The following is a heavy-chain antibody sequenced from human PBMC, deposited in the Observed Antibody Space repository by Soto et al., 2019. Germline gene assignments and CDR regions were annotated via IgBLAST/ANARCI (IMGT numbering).Heavy chain of an antibody. CDR3: AREEVGANMTGAFDI. CDR1: GGTFSSYA. Sequence: ASVKVSCKASGGTFSSYAISWVRQAPGQGLEWMGGIIPIFGTANYAQKFQGRVTITADESTSTAYMELSSLRSEDTAVYCCAREEVGANMTGAFDIWGQGTMVTVSS. V-gene: IGHV1-69*13. D-gene: IGHD1-26*01. CDR2: IIPIFGTA. J-gene: IGHJ3*02.